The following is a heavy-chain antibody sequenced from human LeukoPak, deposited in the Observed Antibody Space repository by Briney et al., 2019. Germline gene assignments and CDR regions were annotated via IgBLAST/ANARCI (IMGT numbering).Heavy chain of an antibody. J-gene: IGHJ3*02. CDR2: IYTSGST. CDR1: GSISGYY. V-gene: IGHV4-4*09. CDR3: ARQKCTSTSCLTKNAFDI. Sequence: SETLSLTCTVSGSISGYYWSWIRQPPGKGLEWIGYIYTSGSTNYNPSLKSRVTISVDTSKNQFSLDLSSMTAADTAVYCCARQKCTSTSCLTKNAFDIWGQGTMVTVSS. D-gene: IGHD2-2*01.